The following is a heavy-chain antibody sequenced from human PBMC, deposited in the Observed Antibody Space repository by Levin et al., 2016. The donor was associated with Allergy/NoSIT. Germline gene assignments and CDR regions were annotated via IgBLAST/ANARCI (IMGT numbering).Heavy chain of an antibody. D-gene: IGHD2-2*01. V-gene: IGHV3-48*01. CDR1: GFIFSDYG. CDR2: ISGSSKTI. Sequence: GESLKISCVVSGFIFSDYGMHWVRQAPRKGLEWLSYISGSSKTIYYADSVKGRFTISRDNSKNTVFLLMNSLTVDDTAVYYCVRYQQILESRTYWGKGTLVTVSS. CDR3: VRYQQILESRTY. J-gene: IGHJ4*01.